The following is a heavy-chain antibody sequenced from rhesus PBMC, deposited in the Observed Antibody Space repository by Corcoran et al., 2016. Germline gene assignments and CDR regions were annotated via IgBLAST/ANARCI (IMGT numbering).Heavy chain of an antibody. CDR3: AKQGSPAATEFFDS. CDR2: INSDGDRK. Sequence: EVQLVESGGGLVQPGGSLRLSCAASGFTFTNSCFHWVRQTPGKGLEWISAINSDGDRKYYAESVMGRFTISRDNSKNTLTLQVNSLRPEDTAVYYCAKQGSPAATEFFDSWGQGVLVTVSS. J-gene: IGHJ4*01. CDR1: GFTFTNSC. D-gene: IGHD6-31*01. V-gene: IGHV3S42*01.